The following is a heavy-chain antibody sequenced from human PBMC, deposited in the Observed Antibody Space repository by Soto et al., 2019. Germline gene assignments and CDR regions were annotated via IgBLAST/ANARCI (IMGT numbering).Heavy chain of an antibody. CDR3: ATTKASIDAFDT. J-gene: IGHJ5*02. CDR2: ISGSGDRT. D-gene: IGHD2-2*01. Sequence: GGSLRLSCAASGFIFSNYGMSWVRQAPGKGLEWVSSISGSGDRTHNADSVRGRFTISRDDSRNTLNLQMNSLRAEDTAIYFCATTKASIDAFDTWGQGTLVTVSS. CDR1: GFIFSNYG. V-gene: IGHV3-23*01.